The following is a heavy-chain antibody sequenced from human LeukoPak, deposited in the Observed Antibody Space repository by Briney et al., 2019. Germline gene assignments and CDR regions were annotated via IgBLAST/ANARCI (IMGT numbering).Heavy chain of an antibody. J-gene: IGHJ6*03. CDR1: GGTFSSYA. Sequence: SVKVSCKASGGTFSSYAISWVRQAPGQGLEWRGGIIPIFGTANYAQKFQGRVTITADESTSTAYMELSSLRSEDTAVYYCATHPSTIFGVVKRNNYYYYYYMDVWGKGTTVTVSS. CDR2: IIPIFGTA. V-gene: IGHV1-69*13. CDR3: ATHPSTIFGVVKRNNYYYYYYMDV. D-gene: IGHD3-3*01.